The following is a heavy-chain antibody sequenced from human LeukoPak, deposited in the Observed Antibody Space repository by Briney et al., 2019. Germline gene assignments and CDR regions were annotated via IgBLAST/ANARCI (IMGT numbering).Heavy chain of an antibody. J-gene: IGHJ6*02. CDR3: ARGPIQLWIHNGMDV. D-gene: IGHD5-18*01. V-gene: IGHV3-49*04. Sequence: GGSLRLSCTSSGFIVGDHATSWVRQAPGKGLEWVGFIRSSYYGATTEYAASVKGRFFISRDDSRNIAYLQMNGLKTEDTAAYYCARGPIQLWIHNGMDVWGQGTTVTVSS. CDR1: GFIVGDHA. CDR2: IRSSYYGATT.